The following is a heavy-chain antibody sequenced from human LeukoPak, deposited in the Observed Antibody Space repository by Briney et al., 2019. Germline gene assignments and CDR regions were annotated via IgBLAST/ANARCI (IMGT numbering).Heavy chain of an antibody. CDR1: GGSISSYY. V-gene: IGHV4-59*01. Sequence: SETLSLTCTVSGGSISSYYWSWIRQPPGKGLEWIGYIYYSGSTNYNPSLKSRVTISVDTSKNQFSLKLSSVTAADTAVYYCARFSGVGEVLRFLEWSPPFDPWGQGTLVTVSS. D-gene: IGHD3-3*01. J-gene: IGHJ5*02. CDR3: ARFSGVGEVLRFLEWSPPFDP. CDR2: IYYSGST.